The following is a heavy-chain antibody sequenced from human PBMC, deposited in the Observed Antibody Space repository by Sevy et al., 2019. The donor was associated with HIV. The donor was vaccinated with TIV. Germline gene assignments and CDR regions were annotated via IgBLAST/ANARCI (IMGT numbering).Heavy chain of an antibody. V-gene: IGHV3-7*01. Sequence: GGSLRLSCAASGFTFSSYWMSWVRQAPGKGLEWVANIKQDGSEKYYVDSVKGRFTISRDNAKNSLYLQMNSLRAEETAVYYCAREDCSGGSCYTYYYYYGMDVWGQGTTVTVSS. J-gene: IGHJ6*02. D-gene: IGHD2-15*01. CDR1: GFTFSSYW. CDR2: IKQDGSEK. CDR3: AREDCSGGSCYTYYYYYGMDV.